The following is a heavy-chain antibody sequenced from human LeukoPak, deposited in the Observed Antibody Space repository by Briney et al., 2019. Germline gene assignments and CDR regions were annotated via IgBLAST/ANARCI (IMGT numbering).Heavy chain of an antibody. D-gene: IGHD2-2*01. J-gene: IGHJ5*02. V-gene: IGHV4-61*02. CDR3: ARDDCSSTSCRSNWFDP. Sequence: PSETLSLTCTVSGGSISSGSYYWSWIRQPAGKGLEWLGRIYTSGSTNYNPSLKSRVTISVDTSKNQFSLKLSSVTAADTAVYYCARDDCSSTSCRSNWFDPWGQGTLVTVSS. CDR1: GGSISSGSYY. CDR2: IYTSGST.